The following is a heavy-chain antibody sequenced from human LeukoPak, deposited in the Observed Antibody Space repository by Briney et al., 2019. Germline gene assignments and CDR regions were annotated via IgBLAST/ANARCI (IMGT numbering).Heavy chain of an antibody. Sequence: SETLSLTCTVSGGSISSSSYYWGWIRQPPGKGLEWIGTIYYSGSTYYNPSLRSRVTISVDTSKNQFSLKLSSVTAADTAVYYCARHLAIYDSGGYYYERGRYYFDFWGQGALVTVSS. CDR1: GGSISSSSYY. V-gene: IGHV4-39*01. D-gene: IGHD3-22*01. CDR3: ARHLAIYDSGGYYYERGRYYFDF. J-gene: IGHJ4*02. CDR2: IYYSGST.